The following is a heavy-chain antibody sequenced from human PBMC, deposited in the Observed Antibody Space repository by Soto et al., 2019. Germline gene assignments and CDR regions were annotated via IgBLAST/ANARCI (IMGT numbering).Heavy chain of an antibody. CDR3: AKTVYYGSGGYCFDY. CDR2: IIGSGGST. D-gene: IGHD3-10*01. J-gene: IGHJ4*02. Sequence: EVQLLESGGGLVQPGGSLRLSCAASGFMFSTHVMTWVRQAPGKGPEWVADIIGSGGSTYYADSVRGRFTISRDNSKNTLYLQLNRLRAEDTALYYCAKTVYYGSGGYCFDYWGQGTLVTVSS. CDR1: GFMFSTHV. V-gene: IGHV3-23*01.